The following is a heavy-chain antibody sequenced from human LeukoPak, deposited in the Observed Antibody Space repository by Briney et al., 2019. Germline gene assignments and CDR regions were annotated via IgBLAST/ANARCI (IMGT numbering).Heavy chain of an antibody. V-gene: IGHV4-30-2*01. CDR3: ARSWSSSWGYFQH. CDR2: ISQSGST. CDR1: SGSINSGDYY. D-gene: IGHD6-13*01. J-gene: IGHJ1*01. Sequence: SETLYLTCTVSSGSINSGDYYWSWLRQPPGQVLEWIGYISQSGSTNYNPSLKSRVTISVDTSKNQFSLKLSSVTAADTAVYYCARSWSSSWGYFQHWGQGTLVTVSS.